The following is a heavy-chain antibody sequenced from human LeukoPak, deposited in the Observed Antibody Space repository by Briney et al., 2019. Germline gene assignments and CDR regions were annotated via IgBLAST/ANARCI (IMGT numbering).Heavy chain of an antibody. V-gene: IGHV3-21*01. D-gene: IGHD2-15*01. CDR3: ARGGSNLAPQYYYYYYMDV. Sequence: GGSLRLSCAASRFTFSSYSMNWVRRAPGKGLEWVSSISSSSSYIYYADSVKGRFSISRDNAKKSLYLQMNSLRAEDTAVYYCARGGSNLAPQYYYYYYMDVWGKGTTVTVSS. J-gene: IGHJ6*03. CDR1: RFTFSSYS. CDR2: ISSSSSYI.